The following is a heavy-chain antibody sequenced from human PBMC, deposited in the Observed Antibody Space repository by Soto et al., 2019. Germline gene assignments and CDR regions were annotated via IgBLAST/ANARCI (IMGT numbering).Heavy chain of an antibody. CDR2: INAGNGNT. CDR3: ARVGHYYGSGTTHDY. V-gene: IGHV1-3*01. J-gene: IGHJ4*02. D-gene: IGHD3-10*01. CDR1: GYTFTSYA. Sequence: GASVKVSCKASGYTFTSYAMHWVRQAPGQRLEWMGWINAGNGNTKYSQKFQGRVTITRDTSASTAYMELSSLRSEDSAVYYCARVGHYYGSGTTHDYWGQGTLVTVSS.